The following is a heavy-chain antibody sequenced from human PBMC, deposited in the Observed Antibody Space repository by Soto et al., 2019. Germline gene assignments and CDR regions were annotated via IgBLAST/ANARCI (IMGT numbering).Heavy chain of an antibody. CDR2: IYWDDDK. D-gene: IGHD3-22*01. CDR1: GFSLSTTGVG. V-gene: IGHV2-5*02. J-gene: IGHJ4*02. Sequence: QITLKESGPTLVKPTQTLTLTCTFSGFSLSTTGVGVGWIRQPPGKALEWLALIYWDDDKRQSPSLKSRLTITGDTSKTQVVLTLTNMDPVDTATYYCVHSFYDLSGPFLFDYWGQGTLVTVSS. CDR3: VHSFYDLSGPFLFDY.